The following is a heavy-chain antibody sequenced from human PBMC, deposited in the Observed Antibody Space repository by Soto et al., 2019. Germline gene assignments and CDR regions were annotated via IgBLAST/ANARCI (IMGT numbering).Heavy chain of an antibody. D-gene: IGHD3-16*01. V-gene: IGHV3-23*01. J-gene: IGHJ6*03. CDR3: ARTSDLMNYYYMDV. CDR2: ISGSGGSI. Sequence: GGSLRLSCAASGFTFSSYAMSWVRQAPGKGLEWVSAISGSGGSIYYADSVKGRFTISRDNSKNTLYLQMDSLRAEDTAVYYCARTSDLMNYYYMDVWGKGTTVTVSS. CDR1: GFTFSSYA.